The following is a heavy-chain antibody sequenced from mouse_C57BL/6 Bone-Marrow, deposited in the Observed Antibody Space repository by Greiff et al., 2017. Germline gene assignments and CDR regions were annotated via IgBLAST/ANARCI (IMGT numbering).Heavy chain of an antibody. Sequence: QVQLQQSGAELVRPGTSVKVSCKASGYAFTNYLIEWVKQRPGQGLEWIGVINPGSGGTNYNEKFKGKATLTADKSSSTAYMQLSSLTSEDSAVYFCARSPNYYYGSSPWFAYWGQGTLVTVSA. CDR1: GYAFTNYL. J-gene: IGHJ3*01. CDR3: ARSPNYYYGSSPWFAY. CDR2: INPGSGGT. V-gene: IGHV1-54*01. D-gene: IGHD1-1*01.